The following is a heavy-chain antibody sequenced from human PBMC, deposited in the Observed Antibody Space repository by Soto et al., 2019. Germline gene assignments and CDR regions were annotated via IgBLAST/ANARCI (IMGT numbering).Heavy chain of an antibody. CDR1: GFTFSDSY. CDR2: ITFSGNTV. V-gene: IGHV3-11*01. Sequence: VGSLRLSCAASGFTFSDSYMSWIRQAPGKGLEWISYITFSGNTVYYANSLKGRFTISRDNAKNSLYLQMNRLRAEDTAVYYCARVSWREKYGMDVWGQGTTVTVSS. CDR3: ARVSWREKYGMDV. J-gene: IGHJ6*02.